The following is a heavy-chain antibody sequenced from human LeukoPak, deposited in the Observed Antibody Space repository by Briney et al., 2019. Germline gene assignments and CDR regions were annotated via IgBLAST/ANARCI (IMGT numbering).Heavy chain of an antibody. D-gene: IGHD3-22*01. Sequence: GGSLRLSCAASGFTFSSYAMTWVRQAPGKGLEWVSRISGSGGSTYYADSVKGRFTISRDNSKNTLSLQMNSLRAEDTAVYYCAKGHYDTGTFGAFDIWGQGTMVTVSS. V-gene: IGHV3-23*01. CDR1: GFTFSSYA. J-gene: IGHJ3*02. CDR3: AKGHYDTGTFGAFDI. CDR2: ISGSGGST.